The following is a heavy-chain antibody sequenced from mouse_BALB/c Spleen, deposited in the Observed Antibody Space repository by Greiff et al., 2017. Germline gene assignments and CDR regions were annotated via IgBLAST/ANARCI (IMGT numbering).Heavy chain of an antibody. J-gene: IGHJ2*01. Sequence: EVKLVESGGGLVKPGGSLKLSCAASGFTFSDYYMYWVRQTPEKRLEWVATISDGGSYTYYPDSVKGRFTISRDNAKNNLYLQMSSLKSEDTAMYYCARDNDYDVGDYWGQGTTLTVSS. CDR2: ISDGGSYT. CDR3: ARDNDYDVGDY. D-gene: IGHD2-4*01. V-gene: IGHV5-4*02. CDR1: GFTFSDYY.